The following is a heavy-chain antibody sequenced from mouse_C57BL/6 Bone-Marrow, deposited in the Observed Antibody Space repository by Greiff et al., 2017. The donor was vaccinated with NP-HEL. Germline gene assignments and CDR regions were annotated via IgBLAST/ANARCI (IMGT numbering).Heavy chain of an antibody. CDR1: GYTFTSYW. CDR2: IDPSDSYT. V-gene: IGHV1-59*01. CDR3: ARGRITTVVAYYYAMDY. J-gene: IGHJ4*01. Sequence: QVQLQQPGAELVRPGTSVKLSCKASGYTFTSYWMHWVKQRPGQGLEWIGVIDPSDSYTNYNQKFKGKATLTVDTSSSTAYMQLSSLTSEDSAVYYCARGRITTVVAYYYAMDYWGQGTSVTVSS. D-gene: IGHD1-1*01.